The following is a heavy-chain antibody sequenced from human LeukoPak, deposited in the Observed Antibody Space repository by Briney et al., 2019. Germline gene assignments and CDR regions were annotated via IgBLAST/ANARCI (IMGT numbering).Heavy chain of an antibody. J-gene: IGHJ4*02. CDR1: GGTLISYA. V-gene: IGHV1-69*05. Sequence: SVKVSCKASGGTLISYAISWVRQAPGQGLEWMGGIIPIFGTANYAQKFQGRVTITTDESTSTAYMELSSLRSEDTAVYYRARGDSSGYYITPFDYWGQGTLVTVSS. CDR3: ARGDSSGYYITPFDY. CDR2: IIPIFGTA. D-gene: IGHD3-22*01.